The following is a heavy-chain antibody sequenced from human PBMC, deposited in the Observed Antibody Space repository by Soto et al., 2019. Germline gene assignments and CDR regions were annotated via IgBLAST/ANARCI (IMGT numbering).Heavy chain of an antibody. CDR3: ATTEPYSSPAFDY. CDR2: INAGNGNT. J-gene: IGHJ4*02. D-gene: IGHD6-19*01. V-gene: IGHV1-3*01. CDR1: GYTFTSYA. Sequence: QVQLVQSGAEVKKPGASVKVSCKASGYTFTSYAMHWVRQAPGQRLEWMGWINAGNGNTQYSQKFQGRVTITRDTSASTAYMELSSLRSEDTAVYYCATTEPYSSPAFDYWGQGTLVTVSS.